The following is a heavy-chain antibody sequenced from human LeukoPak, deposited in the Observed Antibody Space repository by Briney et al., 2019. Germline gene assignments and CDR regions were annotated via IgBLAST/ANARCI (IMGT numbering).Heavy chain of an antibody. CDR3: ARVPEPNSSSWYGLIDY. J-gene: IGHJ4*02. Sequence: SETLSLTCAVYGGSFSGYHWSWIRQPPGKGLEWIGEINHSGSTNYNPSLKSRVTISVDTSKNQFSLKLSSVTAADTAVYYCARVPEPNSSSWYGLIDYWGQGTLVTVSS. CDR1: GGSFSGYH. V-gene: IGHV4-34*01. CDR2: INHSGST. D-gene: IGHD6-13*01.